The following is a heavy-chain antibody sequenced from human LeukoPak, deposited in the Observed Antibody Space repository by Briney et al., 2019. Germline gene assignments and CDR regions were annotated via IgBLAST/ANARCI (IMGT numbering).Heavy chain of an antibody. J-gene: IGHJ4*02. Sequence: SETLSLTCAVYGESFSGYYWSWIRQPPGKGLEWIGEINHSGSTNYNPSLKSRVTISVDTSKNQFSLKLSSVTAADTAVYYCATPGIAAAGYYFDYWGQGTLVTVSS. CDR1: GESFSGYY. D-gene: IGHD6-13*01. V-gene: IGHV4-34*01. CDR3: ATPGIAAAGYYFDY. CDR2: INHSGST.